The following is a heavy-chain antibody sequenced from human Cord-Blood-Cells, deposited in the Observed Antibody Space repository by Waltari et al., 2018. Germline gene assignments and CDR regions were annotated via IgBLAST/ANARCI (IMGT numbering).Heavy chain of an antibody. CDR1: GFTSSSYG. V-gene: IGHV3-33*01. J-gene: IGHJ4*02. Sequence: QVQLVESGGGVVQPGRSLRLSCAASGFTSSSYGMHGVRQAPGKGLEWVAVIWYDGSNKYYADSVKGRFTISRDNSKNTLYLQMNSLRAEDTAVYYCARGYGDYVLDYWGQGTLVTVSS. CDR3: ARGYGDYVLDY. D-gene: IGHD4-17*01. CDR2: IWYDGSNK.